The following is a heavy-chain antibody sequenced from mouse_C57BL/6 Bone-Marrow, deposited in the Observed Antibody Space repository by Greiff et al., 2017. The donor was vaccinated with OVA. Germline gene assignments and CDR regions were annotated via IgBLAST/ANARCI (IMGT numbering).Heavy chain of an antibody. V-gene: IGHV4-1*01. CDR1: GIDFSRYW. CDR3: ARPRWLLGMDD. Sequence: EVQLVESGGGLVQPGGSLKLSCAASGIDFSRYWMSWVRRAPGKGLEWIGEINPASSTINYAPSLTGKLLISQDNAKNTLDLQMSKVRSEDTALDYCARPRWLLGMDDWGQGTSVTVSS. J-gene: IGHJ4*01. CDR2: INPASSTI. D-gene: IGHD2-3*01.